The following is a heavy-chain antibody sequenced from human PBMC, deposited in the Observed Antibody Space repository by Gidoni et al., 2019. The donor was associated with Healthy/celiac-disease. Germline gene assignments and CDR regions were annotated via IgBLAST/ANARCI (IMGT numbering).Heavy chain of an antibody. Sequence: VQLLASGGGLVRAGGSLRRSGGASDFTLRSYAMSWVRQAQGEGLEWVPAISGSGGSTYYADAVKARFTISRHNSKNTLYLPMNSLRAEDSAVYYCAKYRGMAGIVRWGQGTLVTVSS. D-gene: IGHD6-19*01. V-gene: IGHV3-23*01. J-gene: IGHJ4*02. CDR2: ISGSGGST. CDR1: DFTLRSYA. CDR3: AKYRGMAGIVR.